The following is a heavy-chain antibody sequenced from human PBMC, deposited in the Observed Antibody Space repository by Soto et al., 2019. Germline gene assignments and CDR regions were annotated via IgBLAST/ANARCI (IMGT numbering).Heavy chain of an antibody. CDR3: ARQPYCSSTGCYPFCNWFDP. J-gene: IGHJ5*02. CDR1: GGSISSSSYY. V-gene: IGHV4-39*01. CDR2: IYYSGTT. Sequence: QLQLQESGPGLVKPSETLSLTCTVSGGSISSSSYYWGWIRQPPGKGREWIGSIYYSGTTYYNPSLRRRVTISADTSKNHFSMKLSSVSAADTAVYYCARQPYCSSTGCYPFCNWFDPWGQGTLVTVSS. D-gene: IGHD2-2*01.